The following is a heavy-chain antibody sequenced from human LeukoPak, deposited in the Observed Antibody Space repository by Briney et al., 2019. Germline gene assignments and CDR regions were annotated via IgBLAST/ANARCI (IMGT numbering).Heavy chain of an antibody. CDR1: GGSISSSSYY. J-gene: IGHJ6*02. Sequence: PSETPSLTCTVSGGSISSSSYYWGWIRQPPGKGLEWIGSIYYSGSTYYNPSLKSRVTISVDTSKNQFSLKLSSVTAADTAVYFCARFNREGRAFAMDVWGQGTTVIVSS. V-gene: IGHV4-39*07. CDR2: IYYSGST. CDR3: ARFNREGRAFAMDV. D-gene: IGHD1-26*01.